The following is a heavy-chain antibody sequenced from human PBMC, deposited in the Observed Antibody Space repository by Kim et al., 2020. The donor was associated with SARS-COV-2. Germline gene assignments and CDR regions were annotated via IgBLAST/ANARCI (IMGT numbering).Heavy chain of an antibody. CDR1: GFTFSSYG. J-gene: IGHJ4*02. CDR2: IWYDGSNK. Sequence: GGSLRLSCAASGFTFSSYGMHWVRQAPGKGLEWVAVIWYDGSNKYYADSVKGRFTISRDNSKNTLYLQMNSLRAEDTAVYYCAKEKGDSGSFDYWGQGTLVTVSS. CDR3: AKEKGDSGSFDY. D-gene: IGHD3-22*01. V-gene: IGHV3-33*06.